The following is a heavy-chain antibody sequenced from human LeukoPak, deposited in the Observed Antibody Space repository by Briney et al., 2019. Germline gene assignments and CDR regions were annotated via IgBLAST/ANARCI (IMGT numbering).Heavy chain of an antibody. D-gene: IGHD2-21*01. CDR3: ARQALWFFDH. CDR1: GGSISSNSNY. J-gene: IGHJ4*02. Sequence: SQTLSLTCTVSGGSISSNSNYWAWIRPPPGRGLEWIGSISYGGSTYYSPSLESRVTISVDTSKNQFSLNLSSVTAADTAVYYCARQALWFFDHWGQGTLVTVSS. V-gene: IGHV4-39*01. CDR2: ISYGGST.